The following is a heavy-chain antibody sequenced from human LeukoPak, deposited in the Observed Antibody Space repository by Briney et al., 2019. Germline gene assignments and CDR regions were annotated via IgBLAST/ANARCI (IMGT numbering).Heavy chain of an antibody. CDR3: AKAMTRIAAAGDDAFDI. D-gene: IGHD6-13*01. CDR2: IRYDGSNK. CDR1: GFTFSSYG. Sequence: GGSLRLSCAASGFTFSSYGMHWVRQAPGKGLEWVAFIRYDGSNKYYADSVKGRFTISRDNSKNTLYLQMNSLRAEDTAVYYCAKAMTRIAAAGDDAFDIWGQGTMVTVSS. J-gene: IGHJ3*02. V-gene: IGHV3-30*02.